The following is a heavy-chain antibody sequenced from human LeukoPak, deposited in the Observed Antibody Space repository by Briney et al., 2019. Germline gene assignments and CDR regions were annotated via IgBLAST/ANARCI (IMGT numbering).Heavy chain of an antibody. CDR1: GGSISDSY. J-gene: IGHJ4*02. D-gene: IGHD5-12*01. CDR3: ARRLRRGGYIDS. Sequence: SETLSLTCTVSGGSISDSYWSWIRQPPGKGLEWIGYIYYSGSTNYNPSLKSRVTISVDTSKNRFSLKLGSVTAADTAVYYCARRLRRGGYIDSWGQGTLVTVSS. V-gene: IGHV4-59*01. CDR2: IYYSGST.